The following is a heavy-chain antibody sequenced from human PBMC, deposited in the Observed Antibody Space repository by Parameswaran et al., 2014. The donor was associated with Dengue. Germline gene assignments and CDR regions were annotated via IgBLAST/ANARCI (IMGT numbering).Heavy chain of an antibody. V-gene: IGHV3-15*01. Sequence: GGSLRLSCAASGFTFSNAWMSWVRQAPGKGLEWVGRIKSKTDGGTTDYAAPVKGRFTISRDDSKNTLYLQMNSLKTEDTAVYYCTTISGESRYDFWSGYYSYYYYMDVWGKGTTVTVSS. CDR1: GFTFSNAW. D-gene: IGHD3-3*01. CDR3: TTISGESRYDFWSGYYSYYYYMDV. CDR2: IKSKTDGGTT. J-gene: IGHJ6*03.